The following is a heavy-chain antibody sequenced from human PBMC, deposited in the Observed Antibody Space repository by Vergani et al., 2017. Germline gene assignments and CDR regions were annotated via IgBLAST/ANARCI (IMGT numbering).Heavy chain of an antibody. CDR2: ISSSSSYI. CDR1: GFTFSSYS. D-gene: IGHD4-17*01. Sequence: EVQLVESGGGLVKPGGSLRLSCAASGFTFSSYSMNWVRQAPGKGLEWVSSISSSSSYIYYADSVKGRFTISRDNSKNTLYLQMNSLRAEDTAVYYCAKDLRDYGDFTDAFDIWGQGTMVTVSS. CDR3: AKDLRDYGDFTDAFDI. J-gene: IGHJ3*02. V-gene: IGHV3-21*01.